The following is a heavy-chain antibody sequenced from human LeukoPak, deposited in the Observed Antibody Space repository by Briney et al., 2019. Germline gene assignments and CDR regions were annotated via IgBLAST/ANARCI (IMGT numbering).Heavy chain of an antibody. Sequence: GESLKISCQGSGYSFTNYWIGWVRQMPGKGLEWMGIIYPGDSDTKYSPSFQGQVTISADKSITTAYLQWSSLEASDTAIYYCARSHTLDRITKYYFDFWGQGTPVTVSS. D-gene: IGHD1-14*01. V-gene: IGHV5-51*01. CDR2: IYPGDSDT. CDR1: GYSFTNYW. CDR3: ARSHTLDRITKYYFDF. J-gene: IGHJ4*02.